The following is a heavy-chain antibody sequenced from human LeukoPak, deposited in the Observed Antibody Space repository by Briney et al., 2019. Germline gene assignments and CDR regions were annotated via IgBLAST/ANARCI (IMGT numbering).Heavy chain of an antibody. Sequence: ASVKVSCKASGYTFTSYGISWVRQAPGQGLEWMGWISAYNGNTNYAQKLQGRVTMTTDTSTGTAYMELRSLRSDDTAVYYCARDSVVGVIGGWLDAFDIWGQGTMVTVSS. V-gene: IGHV1-18*01. D-gene: IGHD3-22*01. CDR3: ARDSVVGVIGGWLDAFDI. CDR2: ISAYNGNT. J-gene: IGHJ3*02. CDR1: GYTFTSYG.